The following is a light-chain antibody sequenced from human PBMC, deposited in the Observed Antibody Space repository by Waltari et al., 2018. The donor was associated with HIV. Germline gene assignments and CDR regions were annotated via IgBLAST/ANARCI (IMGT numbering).Light chain of an antibody. Sequence: YELTQAPSVSVSPGQTARITCSGDALPKQYAYWYQQKPGQAPMVVIYKDSERPSGIPERFSGSSSGTTVTLTISGVQAEDEADYYCQSADSSGTVVFGGGTKLTVL. CDR1: ALPKQY. CDR2: KDS. CDR3: QSADSSGTVV. V-gene: IGLV3-25*03. J-gene: IGLJ2*01.